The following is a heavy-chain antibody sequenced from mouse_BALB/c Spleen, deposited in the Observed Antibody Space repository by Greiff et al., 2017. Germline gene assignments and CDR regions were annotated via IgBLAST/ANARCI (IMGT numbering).Heavy chain of an antibody. CDR1: GFSLTGYG. D-gene: IGHD1-1*01. CDR2: IWGDGRT. Sequence: QVQLKESGPGLVAPSQSLSITCTVSGFSLTGYGVNWVRQPPGKGLEWLGMIWGDGRTDYNSALKSRLSISKDNSKSQVFLKMNSLQTDDTARYYCARDYGGSSSYYFDYWGQGTTLTVSS. J-gene: IGHJ2*01. V-gene: IGHV2-6-7*01. CDR3: ARDYGGSSSYYFDY.